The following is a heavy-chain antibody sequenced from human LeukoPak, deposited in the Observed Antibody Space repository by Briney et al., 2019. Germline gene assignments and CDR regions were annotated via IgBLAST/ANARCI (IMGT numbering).Heavy chain of an antibody. D-gene: IGHD5-18*01. J-gene: IGHJ4*02. CDR2: LNPKIGGT. CDR1: GYTFTGYY. V-gene: IGHV1-2*02. CDR3: ARVAPRESGYSYQGFDY. Sequence: ASVTVSCKPSGYTFTGYYMHWVREAPGQGLEGRGCLNPKIGGTNYAQKFQGRVTMTRDTSISTAYMELSRLRSDDTAVYYCARVAPRESGYSYQGFDYWGQGTLVTVSS.